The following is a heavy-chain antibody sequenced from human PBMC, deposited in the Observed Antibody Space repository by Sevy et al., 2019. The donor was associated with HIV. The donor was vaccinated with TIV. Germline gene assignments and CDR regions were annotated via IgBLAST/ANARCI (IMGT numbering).Heavy chain of an antibody. J-gene: IGHJ4*02. CDR3: ARVEGGLPYSYDRRGVEY. V-gene: IGHV4-31*03. CDR1: GASISGGGYY. D-gene: IGHD3-16*01. Sequence: SETLSLTCTVSGASISGGGYYWTWIRHHPGKGLEWIGHINYSGGAYCIPSLKSRLTISMDTSNNQFSLRLSSVTAADTSVYYCARVEGGLPYSYDRRGVEYWGQGTLVTVSS. CDR2: INYSGGA.